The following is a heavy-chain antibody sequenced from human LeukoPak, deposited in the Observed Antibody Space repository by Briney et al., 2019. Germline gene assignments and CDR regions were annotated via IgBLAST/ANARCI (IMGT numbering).Heavy chain of an antibody. Sequence: GGSLRLSCAVSGFTVSHMSWVRQAPGKGLEWVSVIYTGGSTFYADSVKGRFTISRDNSKNTVYLQMNSLGAEDTAVYYCARYNWNDGTFDYWGQGTLVSVSS. CDR3: ARYNWNDGTFDY. V-gene: IGHV3-66*01. CDR2: IYTGGST. CDR1: GFTVSH. D-gene: IGHD1-1*01. J-gene: IGHJ4*02.